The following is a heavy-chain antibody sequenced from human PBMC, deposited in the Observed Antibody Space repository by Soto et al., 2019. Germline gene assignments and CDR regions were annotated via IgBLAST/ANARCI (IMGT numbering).Heavy chain of an antibody. CDR2: IYHSGST. V-gene: IGHV4-31*03. Sequence: QVQLQESGPRLVEASQTLSLTCTVSNASITSSGYYWSWVRQPPGKRLEWFGYIYHSGSTFYSPSLQSRLTMSVDTSNNLFSLTLRSVTAADTAVYHCARMSGTFYVPDYWGQGTLVTVSS. CDR3: ARMSGTFYVPDY. J-gene: IGHJ4*02. CDR1: NASITSSGYY. D-gene: IGHD1-26*01.